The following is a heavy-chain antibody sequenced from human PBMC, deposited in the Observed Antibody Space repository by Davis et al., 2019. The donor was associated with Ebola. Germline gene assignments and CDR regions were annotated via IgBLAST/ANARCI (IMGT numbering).Heavy chain of an antibody. CDR2: INTDGSTT. D-gene: IGHD2-2*01. Sequence: PGGSLRLSCAASGFTFSSYGMHWVRQVPGKGLVWVSRINTDGSTTNYADSVKGRFTISRDNSKNTLYLQMNSLRAEDTAVYYCAKAGSSTSLRFHGMDVWGQGTTVTVSS. J-gene: IGHJ6*02. V-gene: IGHV3-NL1*01. CDR1: GFTFSSYG. CDR3: AKAGSSTSLRFHGMDV.